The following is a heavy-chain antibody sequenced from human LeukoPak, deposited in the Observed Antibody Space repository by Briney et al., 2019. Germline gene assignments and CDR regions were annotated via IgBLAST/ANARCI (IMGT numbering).Heavy chain of an antibody. CDR3: AKDIGRGSGTNWFDP. Sequence: GGSLRLSCAGSGFTFRNYWINWVRQAPGKGLEWVANIKQDGIETNYVDSVKGRFTMSRDNAKNSAYLQMNSLRAEDTALYYCAKDIGRGSGTNWFDPWGQGTLVTVSS. J-gene: IGHJ5*02. D-gene: IGHD3-10*01. CDR2: IKQDGIET. V-gene: IGHV3-7*01. CDR1: GFTFRNYW.